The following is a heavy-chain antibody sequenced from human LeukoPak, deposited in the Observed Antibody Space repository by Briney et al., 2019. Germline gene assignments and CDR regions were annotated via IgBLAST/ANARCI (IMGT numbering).Heavy chain of an antibody. Sequence: ASVKVSCKASGYTFTGYYMHWLRQAPGQGREWMGRINPNSGGTNYAQKFQGRVTMTRDTSISTAYMELSRLRSDDTAVYYCARSVSPNYDLVCNYWGQGTLVTVSS. J-gene: IGHJ4*02. CDR1: GYTFTGYY. D-gene: IGHD3-3*01. V-gene: IGHV1-2*06. CDR2: INPNSGGT. CDR3: ARSVSPNYDLVCNY.